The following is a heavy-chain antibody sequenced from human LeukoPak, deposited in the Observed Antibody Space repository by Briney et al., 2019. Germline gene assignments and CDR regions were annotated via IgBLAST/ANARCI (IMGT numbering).Heavy chain of an antibody. Sequence: GGSLRLSCVASGFTVSSNYMSWVRQAPGKGLEWVSVIYSTGTTYCADSVKGRFTTSRDNSKNTLYLEMNSLRPEGTALYYCARKGRTSLADFDYWGQGTLVTVSS. D-gene: IGHD2-15*01. V-gene: IGHV3-66*02. CDR2: IYSTGTT. CDR1: GFTVSSNY. CDR3: ARKGRTSLADFDY. J-gene: IGHJ4*02.